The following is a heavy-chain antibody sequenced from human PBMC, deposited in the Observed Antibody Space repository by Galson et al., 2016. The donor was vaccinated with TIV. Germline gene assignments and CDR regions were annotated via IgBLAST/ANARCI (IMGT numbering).Heavy chain of an antibody. CDR3: ARDRLGAKRAFDI. CDR1: GYTFTSHT. V-gene: IGHV1-3*01. J-gene: IGHJ3*02. D-gene: IGHD3-16*01. CDR2: INVGNGNT. Sequence: SVKVSCKASGYTFTSHTMHWVRQAPGQRLEWMGWINVGNGNTKYVQKFKGRVTITSDTSARIAYMELSTLTSEDTAMYYCARDRLGAKRAFDIWGHGTLVTVSS.